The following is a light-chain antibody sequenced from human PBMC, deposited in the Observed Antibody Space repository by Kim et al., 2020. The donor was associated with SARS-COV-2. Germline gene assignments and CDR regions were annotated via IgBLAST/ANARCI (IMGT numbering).Light chain of an antibody. CDR2: AAS. CDR3: QQYYGYPLT. CDR1: QGISSF. Sequence: SASTGDRVTITCRASQGISSFLAWYQQKPGKAPKLLIYAASTLQSGVPSRFSGSGSGTDFTLTISCLQSEDFATYYCQQYYGYPLTFGGGTKLEI. J-gene: IGKJ4*01. V-gene: IGKV1-8*01.